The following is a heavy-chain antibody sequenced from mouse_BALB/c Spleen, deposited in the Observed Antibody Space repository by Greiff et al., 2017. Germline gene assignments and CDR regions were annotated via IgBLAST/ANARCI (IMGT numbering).Heavy chain of an antibody. CDR1: GFTFSSFG. Sequence: EVQGVESGGGLVQPGGSRKLSCAASGFTFSSFGMHWVRQAPEKGLEWVAYISSGSSTIYYADTVKGRFTISRDNPKNTLFLQMTSLRSEDAAMYYCARGKDWYFDVWGAGTTVTVSS. J-gene: IGHJ1*01. CDR2: ISSGSSTI. D-gene: IGHD2-1*01. CDR3: ARGKDWYFDV. V-gene: IGHV5-17*02.